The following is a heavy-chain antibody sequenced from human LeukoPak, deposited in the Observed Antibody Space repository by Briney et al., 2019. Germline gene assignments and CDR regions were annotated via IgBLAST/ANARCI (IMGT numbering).Heavy chain of an antibody. CDR1: GFTFSSYS. D-gene: IGHD3-9*01. CDR3: ARESPGGLRYFDWQYYYYGMDV. CDR2: ISSSSSTI. Sequence: QSGGSLRLSCAASGFTFSSYSMNWVRQAPGKGLEWVSYISSSSSTIYYADSVKGRFTISRDNAKNSLYLQMNSLRAEDTAVYYCARESPGGLRYFDWQYYYYGMDVWGQGTTVTVSS. J-gene: IGHJ6*02. V-gene: IGHV3-48*01.